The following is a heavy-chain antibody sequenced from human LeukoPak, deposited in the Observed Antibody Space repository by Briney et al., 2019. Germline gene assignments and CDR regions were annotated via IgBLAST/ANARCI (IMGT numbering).Heavy chain of an antibody. Sequence: ETLSLTCTVSGGSISSYYWSWVRQAPGKGLEWVLGISGSGGSTYYADSVKGRFTISRDNSKNTLYLQMNSLRAEDTAVYYCAKGYCSSTSCYRQDYWGQGTLVTVSS. CDR3: AKGYCSSTSCYRQDY. CDR2: ISGSGGST. CDR1: GGSISSYY. J-gene: IGHJ4*02. D-gene: IGHD2-2*01. V-gene: IGHV3-23*01.